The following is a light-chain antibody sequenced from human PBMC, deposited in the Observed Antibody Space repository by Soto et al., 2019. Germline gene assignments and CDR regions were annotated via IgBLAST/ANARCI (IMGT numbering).Light chain of an antibody. CDR1: SSNVGGHNY. J-gene: IGLJ2*01. CDR2: DAT. V-gene: IGLV2-11*01. Sequence: QSALTQPRSVSASPGQSVTISCTGTSSNVGGHNYVSWYQQNPGKAPRLMIYDATKRPSGVPYRFSGSKSGNVASLTFSGLQAEDEADYYCCSYAASYTLAFGGGTKLTVL. CDR3: CSYAASYTLA.